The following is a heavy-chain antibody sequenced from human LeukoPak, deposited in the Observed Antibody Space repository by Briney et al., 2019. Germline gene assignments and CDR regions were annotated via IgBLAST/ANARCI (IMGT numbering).Heavy chain of an antibody. J-gene: IGHJ4*02. CDR3: ARHAKAYGSSCDY. CDR2: IDPSDSYT. D-gene: IGHD6-13*01. CDR1: GYSFTTYW. V-gene: IGHV5-10-1*01. Sequence: GESLRISCKGSGYSFTTYWISWVRQMPGKGLEWMGRIDPSDSYTSYSPSFQGHVTISADKSFSTAYLQWTSLKASDTAMYYCARHAKAYGSSCDYWGQGTLVTVSS.